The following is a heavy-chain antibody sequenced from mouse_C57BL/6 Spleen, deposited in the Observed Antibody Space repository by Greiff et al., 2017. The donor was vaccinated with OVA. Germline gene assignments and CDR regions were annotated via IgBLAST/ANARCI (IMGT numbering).Heavy chain of an antibody. V-gene: IGHV5-17*01. CDR2: ISSGSSTI. J-gene: IGHJ2*01. Sequence: EVQVVESGGGLVKPGGSLKLSCAASGFTFSDYGMNWVRQAPEKGLEWVAYISSGSSTIYYADTVKGRFTISRDNAKNTLFLQMNSLRSEDTAMYYCARNPDFDYGGQGTTLTVSS. CDR3: ARNPDFDY. CDR1: GFTFSDYG.